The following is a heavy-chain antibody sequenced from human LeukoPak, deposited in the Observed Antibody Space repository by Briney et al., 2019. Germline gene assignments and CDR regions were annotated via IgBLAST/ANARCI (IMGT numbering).Heavy chain of an antibody. CDR2: IYGGGTT. CDR1: GFTFSSYS. CDR3: ARDPQINAFDI. Sequence: GGFLRLSCAASGFTFSSYSMNWVRQAPGKVLEWVSAIYGGGTTYYADSVKGRFTISRDTSKNTLYLQMNSLRAKDTAVYYCARDPQINAFDIWGQGTMVTVSS. J-gene: IGHJ3*02. V-gene: IGHV3-66*01.